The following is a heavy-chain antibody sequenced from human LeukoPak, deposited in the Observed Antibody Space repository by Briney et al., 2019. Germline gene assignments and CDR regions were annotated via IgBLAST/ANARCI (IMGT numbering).Heavy chain of an antibody. CDR2: ISSDGFNK. V-gene: IGHV3-30*18. Sequence: GGSLRLSCAASGFTFSSSALHWVRQAPGKGLEWVAVISSDGFNKYYSDSVKGRCTISRDNSNNTVYLQMDSLRAEDTAVYYCAKVIGLRYFDWFDYGMDVWGQGTTVTVSS. CDR1: GFTFSSSA. CDR3: AKVIGLRYFDWFDYGMDV. D-gene: IGHD3-9*01. J-gene: IGHJ6*02.